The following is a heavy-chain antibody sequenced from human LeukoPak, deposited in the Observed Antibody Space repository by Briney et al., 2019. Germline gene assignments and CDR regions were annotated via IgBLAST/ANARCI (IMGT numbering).Heavy chain of an antibody. V-gene: IGHV4-34*01. CDR2: INHSGST. J-gene: IGHJ5*02. D-gene: IGHD2-2*01. Sequence: SETLSLTCAVYGGSFSGYYWSWIRQPPGKGLEWIGEINHSGSTNYNPSLKSRVTISVDTSKNQFSLKLSSVTAADTAVYYCARQGVVVPAANPGWFDPWGQGTLVTVSS. CDR3: ARQGVVVPAANPGWFDP. CDR1: GGSFSGYY.